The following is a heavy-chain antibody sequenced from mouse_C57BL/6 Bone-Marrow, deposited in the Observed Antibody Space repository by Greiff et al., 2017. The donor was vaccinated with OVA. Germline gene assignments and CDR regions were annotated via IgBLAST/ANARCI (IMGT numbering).Heavy chain of an antibody. Sequence: EVNVVESGGGLVKPGGSLKLSCAASGFTFSSYTMSWVRQTPEKRLEWVATISGGGGNTYYPDSVKGRFTISRDNAKNTLYLQMSSLRSEDTALYYCARNWGWYFDVWGTGTTVTVSS. V-gene: IGHV5-9*01. J-gene: IGHJ1*03. D-gene: IGHD4-1*01. CDR3: ARNWGWYFDV. CDR2: ISGGGGNT. CDR1: GFTFSSYT.